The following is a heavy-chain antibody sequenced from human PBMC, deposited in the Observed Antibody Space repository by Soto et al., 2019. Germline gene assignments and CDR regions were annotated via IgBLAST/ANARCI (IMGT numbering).Heavy chain of an antibody. D-gene: IGHD2-15*01. CDR1: GGSIRSSSYY. V-gene: IGHV4-39*01. J-gene: IGHJ6*02. CDR2: IFYSGST. Sequence: SVTRSLTCTVSGGSIRSSSYYWACIRQPPGKGLEWIGSIFYSGSTYYNPSLKSRVTISVDTSKNQFSLKRSSVTAADTAVYYCARHLAYCSAGSCYSDYPYYGMDVWGQGT. CDR3: ARHLAYCSAGSCYSDYPYYGMDV.